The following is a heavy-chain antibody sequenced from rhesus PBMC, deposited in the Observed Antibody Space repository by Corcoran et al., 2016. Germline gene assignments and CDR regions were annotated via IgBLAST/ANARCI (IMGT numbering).Heavy chain of an antibody. CDR1: GYSISSDYY. Sequence: QVQLQESGPGLVKPSETLSLTCVVSGYSISSDYYWSWIGQPPGKGLEWIGYITYRGTTIYNPSLQSRVAISRDTSKNQFSLKLTSVTAADTAVYFCAKDGLLNAFDFWGQGLRVTVSS. J-gene: IGHJ3*01. V-gene: IGHV4-122*02. CDR2: ITYRGTT. CDR3: AKDGLLNAFDF.